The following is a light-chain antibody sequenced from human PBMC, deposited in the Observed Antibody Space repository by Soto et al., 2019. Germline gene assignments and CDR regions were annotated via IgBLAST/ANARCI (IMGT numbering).Light chain of an antibody. Sequence: DIVMTQSPATLSVSPGETATLSCLASQTIGSDLAWYQQKPGQTPRLIIFGASNRATGIPARFSGSGSGTDFTLTISSLQSEDFAVYYCHHYKNFPPYTFGQGTKLESK. CDR1: QTIGSD. J-gene: IGKJ2*01. CDR2: GAS. V-gene: IGKV3D-15*01. CDR3: HHYKNFPPYT.